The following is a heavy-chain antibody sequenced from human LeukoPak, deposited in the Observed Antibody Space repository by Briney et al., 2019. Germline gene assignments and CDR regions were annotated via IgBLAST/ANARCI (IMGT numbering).Heavy chain of an antibody. CDR1: QFTFTTYA. CDR3: AKVAAWTYFDS. V-gene: IGHV3-23*01. CDR2: IGDSGVPT. J-gene: IGHJ4*02. D-gene: IGHD3/OR15-3a*01. Sequence: GGSLRLSCAASQFTFTTYAMSWVRQAPGRGLEWVSSIGDSGVPTYYADSVKGRFTISRDNSQNTLYLQMNSLGADDTAVYYCAKVAAWTYFDSWGQGTLVTVSS.